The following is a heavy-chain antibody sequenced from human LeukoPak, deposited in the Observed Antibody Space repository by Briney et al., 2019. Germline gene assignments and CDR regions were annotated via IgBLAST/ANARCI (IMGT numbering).Heavy chain of an antibody. Sequence: PGGSLRLSCAASGFTSSDYYTSCIPDALGTRLEWVSYISSSGSTIYYADSVKGRFTISRDNAKNSLYLQMNSLRAEDTAVYYCARVAITVTTYFDYWGQGTLVTVSS. CDR1: GFTSSDYY. J-gene: IGHJ4*02. CDR2: ISSSGSTI. D-gene: IGHD4-11*01. V-gene: IGHV3-11*04. CDR3: ARVAITVTTYFDY.